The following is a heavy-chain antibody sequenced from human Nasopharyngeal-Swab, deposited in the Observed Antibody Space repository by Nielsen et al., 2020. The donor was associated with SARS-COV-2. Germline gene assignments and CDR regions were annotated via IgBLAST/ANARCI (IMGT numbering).Heavy chain of an antibody. J-gene: IGHJ4*02. Sequence: GESLKISCAASGFTFSTYSMNWVRQAPGKGLEWVASISSGSSYTHYADSVKGRFTISRDNAKNSLYLQMNSLRAEDTAVYYCAKSEYYGDPVDYWGQGTLVTVSS. V-gene: IGHV3-21*01. CDR3: AKSEYYGDPVDY. D-gene: IGHD4-17*01. CDR1: GFTFSTYS. CDR2: ISSGSSYT.